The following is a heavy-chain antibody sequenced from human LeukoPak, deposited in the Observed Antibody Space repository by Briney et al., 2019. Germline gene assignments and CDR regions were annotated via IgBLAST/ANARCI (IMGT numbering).Heavy chain of an antibody. CDR1: GYTFTGYY. Sequence: ASVKVSCKASGYTFTGYYMHWVRRAPGQGLEWMGWINPNSGGTNYAQKFQGRVTMTRDTSISTAYMELSRLRSDDTAVYYCARDLGEQWLPGFAYWGQGTLVTVSS. D-gene: IGHD6-19*01. V-gene: IGHV1-2*02. CDR3: ARDLGEQWLPGFAY. J-gene: IGHJ4*02. CDR2: INPNSGGT.